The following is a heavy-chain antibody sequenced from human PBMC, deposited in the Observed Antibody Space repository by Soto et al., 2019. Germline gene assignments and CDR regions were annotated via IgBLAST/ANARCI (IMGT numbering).Heavy chain of an antibody. Sequence: EARLVESGGGLVQPGGSLRLSCAASGFTVSSNYMTWVRQAPGKGLEWVSLLYHGGATHYAASVKGRFSISSHSSQNTLFLQMNSLRTEDTATYYCVRGRYGSEIHWCQGTKVIGSS. CDR3: VRGRYGSEIH. CDR2: LYHGGAT. D-gene: IGHD3-10*01. CDR1: GFTVSSNY. J-gene: IGHJ4*02. V-gene: IGHV3-53*04.